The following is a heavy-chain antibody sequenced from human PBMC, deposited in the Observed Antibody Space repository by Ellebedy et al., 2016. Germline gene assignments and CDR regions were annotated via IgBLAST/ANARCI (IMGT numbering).Heavy chain of an antibody. D-gene: IGHD7-27*01. Sequence: SETLSLTXTFSVGSISGCYWTWLRQLAGQGLEWIGRIYSSGTTNYNSSLESRVTMSVDTSKNQFSLKLTSVTAAETAMYYCARDAWGRNAFDTWGQGTMVTVSS. J-gene: IGHJ3*02. CDR2: IYSSGTT. CDR1: VGSISGCY. CDR3: ARDAWGRNAFDT. V-gene: IGHV4-4*07.